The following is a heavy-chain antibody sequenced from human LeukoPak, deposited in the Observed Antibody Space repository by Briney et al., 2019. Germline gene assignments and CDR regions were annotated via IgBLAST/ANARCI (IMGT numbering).Heavy chain of an antibody. D-gene: IGHD2-2*01. CDR1: GSISSYY. V-gene: IGHV4-4*09. Sequence: SETLSLTCTVSGSISSYYWSWIRQPPGKGLEWIGYIYTSGSTNYNPSLKSRVTISVDTSKNQFSLDLSSVTAADTAAYYCARQKCTSTSCLTKNAFDIWGQGTMVTVSS. CDR3: ARQKCTSTSCLTKNAFDI. CDR2: IYTSGST. J-gene: IGHJ3*02.